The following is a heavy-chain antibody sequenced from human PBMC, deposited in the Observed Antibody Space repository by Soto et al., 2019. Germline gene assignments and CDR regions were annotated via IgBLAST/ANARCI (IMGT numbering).Heavy chain of an antibody. CDR3: ARVSRHLHTRYYYYGMDV. J-gene: IGHJ6*01. V-gene: IGHV3-33*01. CDR1: GFTFSSYG. CDR2: IWYDGSNK. D-gene: IGHD4-4*01. Sequence: VQLVESGGGVVQPGRSLRLSCAASGFTFSSYGMHWVRQAPGTGLEWVAVIWYDGSNKYYADSVKGRFTISRDNSKNTLYRQMNSLRAEDTAVYYCARVSRHLHTRYYYYGMDVWGQGTTVAVSS.